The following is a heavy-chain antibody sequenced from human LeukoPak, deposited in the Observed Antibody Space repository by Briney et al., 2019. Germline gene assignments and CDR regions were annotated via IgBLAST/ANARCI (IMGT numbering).Heavy chain of an antibody. D-gene: IGHD3-10*01. V-gene: IGHV3-21*01. CDR2: ISSSSSYI. Sequence: GGSLRLSCAASGFTVSSYSMNWVRQAPGKGLEWVSSISSSSSYIYYADSVKGRFTISRDNAKNSLYLQMNSLRAEDTAVYYCARDFGILWFGESYYGMDVWGQGTTVTVSS. J-gene: IGHJ6*02. CDR1: GFTVSSYS. CDR3: ARDFGILWFGESYYGMDV.